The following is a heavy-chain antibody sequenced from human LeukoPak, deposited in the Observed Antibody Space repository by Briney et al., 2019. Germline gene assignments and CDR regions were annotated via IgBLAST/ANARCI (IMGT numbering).Heavy chain of an antibody. Sequence: ASVKVSCKASGGTFSSYAISWVRQAPGQGLEWMGGIIPIFGTANYAQKFQGRVTITADESTSTAYTELSSLRSEDTAVYYCARAPDMVRGVISDYYYGMDVWGKGTTVTVSS. CDR2: IIPIFGTA. J-gene: IGHJ6*04. CDR1: GGTFSSYA. CDR3: ARAPDMVRGVISDYYYGMDV. D-gene: IGHD3-10*01. V-gene: IGHV1-69*13.